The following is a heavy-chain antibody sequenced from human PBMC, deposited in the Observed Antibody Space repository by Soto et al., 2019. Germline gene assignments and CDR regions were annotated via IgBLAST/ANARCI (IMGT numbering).Heavy chain of an antibody. Sequence: SEILSLTCAVYGGSFSGYYWSWIRQPPGKGLEWIGEINHSGSTNYNPSLKSRVTISVDTSKNQFSLKLSSVTAADTAVYYCARAKYSGYEPFDYWGQGTLVTVSS. D-gene: IGHD5-12*01. CDR2: INHSGST. V-gene: IGHV4-34*01. CDR3: ARAKYSGYEPFDY. CDR1: GGSFSGYY. J-gene: IGHJ4*02.